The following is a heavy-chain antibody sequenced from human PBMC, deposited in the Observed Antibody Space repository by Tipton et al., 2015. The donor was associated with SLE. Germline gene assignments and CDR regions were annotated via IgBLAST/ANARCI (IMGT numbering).Heavy chain of an antibody. J-gene: IGHJ3*02. CDR2: INPNSGGT. CDR1: GYTFTGYH. CDR3: AREGEGYGDYGDAFDI. Sequence: QVQLVQSGAEVKKPGASVKVSCKASGYTFTGYHIYWVRQAPGQGLEWMGWINPNSGGTNYTQKFQGRVTMTRDTSISTAYMELSSLRSDDTAVYYCAREGEGYGDYGDAFDIWGQGTMVTVSS. D-gene: IGHD4-17*01. V-gene: IGHV1-2*02.